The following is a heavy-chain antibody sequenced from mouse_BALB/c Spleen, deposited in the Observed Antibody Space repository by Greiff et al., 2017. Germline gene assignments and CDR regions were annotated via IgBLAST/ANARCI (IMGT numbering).Heavy chain of an antibody. CDR2: ISSGGST. Sequence: EVKLVESGGGLVKPGGSLKLSCAASGFTFSSYAMSWVRQTPEKRLEWVASISSGGSTYYPDSVKGRFTISRDNARNILYLQMSSLRSEDTAMYYCARGGDGSSYSAMDYWGQGTSVTVSS. CDR1: GFTFSSYA. CDR3: ARGGDGSSYSAMDY. J-gene: IGHJ4*01. D-gene: IGHD1-1*01. V-gene: IGHV5-6-5*01.